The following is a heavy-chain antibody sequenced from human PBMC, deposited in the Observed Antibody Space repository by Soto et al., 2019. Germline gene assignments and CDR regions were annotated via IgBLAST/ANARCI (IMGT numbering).Heavy chain of an antibody. V-gene: IGHV3-11*04. CDR1: GFTFADFY. J-gene: IGHJ3*01. D-gene: IGHD3-22*01. Sequence: PGGSLRLSCAASGFTFADFYMTWIRQAPGKGLECISYISGTGGTIYYADSVKGRFTISRDNAKNSLYLQMNSLRAEDTTVYYCARDQLYYNDISGRPLNAFDVWGQGTMVTVSS. CDR3: ARDQLYYNDISGRPLNAFDV. CDR2: ISGTGGTI.